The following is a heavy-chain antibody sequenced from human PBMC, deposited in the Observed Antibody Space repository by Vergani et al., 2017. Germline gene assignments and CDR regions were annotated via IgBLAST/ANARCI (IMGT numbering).Heavy chain of an antibody. Sequence: QVQLVQSGAGVKKPGASVKVSCTASGYTFTSYGISWVRQAPGQGLEWMGWISAYNGNTNYAQKLKGRVTMTTDTSTSTAYMQLRSLRSDDTAVYYCAGAYPSLTFGAPGGAVEFWGQGTMVTVSA. CDR3: AGAYPSLTFGAPGGAVEF. D-gene: IGHD1-1*01. CDR1: GYTFTSYG. V-gene: IGHV1-18*01. J-gene: IGHJ3*01. CDR2: ISAYNGNT.